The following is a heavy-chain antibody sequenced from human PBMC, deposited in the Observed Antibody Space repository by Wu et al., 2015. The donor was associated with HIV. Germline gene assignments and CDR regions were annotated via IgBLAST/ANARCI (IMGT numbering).Heavy chain of an antibody. CDR3: AIPTGCSGGSCYSNWFDP. V-gene: IGHV1-69*12. D-gene: IGHD2-15*01. CDR2: IIPIFGTA. J-gene: IGHJ5*02. CDR1: GGTFSSYA. Sequence: QVQLVQSGAEVKKPGSSVKVSCKASGGTFSSYAISWVRQAPGQGLEWMGGIIPIFGTANYAQKFQGRVTITADESTSTAYMELSSLRSEDTAVYYCAIPTGCSGGSCYSNWFDPWGQGTLVTVSS.